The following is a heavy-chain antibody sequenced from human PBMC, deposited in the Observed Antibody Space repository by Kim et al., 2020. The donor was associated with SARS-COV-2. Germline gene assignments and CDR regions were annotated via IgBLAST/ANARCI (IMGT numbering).Heavy chain of an antibody. CDR1: GGSISSYY. D-gene: IGHD3-9*01. CDR2: IYTSGST. CDR3: AGEEIMILGTQAFDI. V-gene: IGHV4-4*07. J-gene: IGHJ3*02. Sequence: SETLSLTCTVSGGSISSYYWSWIRQPAGKGREWIGRIYTSGSTNYNPSLKSRVTMSVDKSKNQFSRKLSSGTAADTAGVYCAGEEIMILGTQAFDIWGQG.